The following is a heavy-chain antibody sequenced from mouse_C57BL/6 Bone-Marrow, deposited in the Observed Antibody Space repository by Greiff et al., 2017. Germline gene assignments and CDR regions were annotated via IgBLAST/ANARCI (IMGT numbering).Heavy chain of an antibody. CDR3: ARDFYGSPDY. CDR2: ISSGGSYT. CDR1: GFTFSSYG. D-gene: IGHD1-1*01. J-gene: IGHJ2*01. V-gene: IGHV5-6*01. Sequence: EVQLQESGGDLVKPGGSLKLSCAASGFTFSSYGMSWVRQTPDKRLEWVATISSGGSYTYYPDSVKGRFTISRDNAKNTLYLQMSSLKSEDTAMYYCARDFYGSPDYWGQGTTLTVSS.